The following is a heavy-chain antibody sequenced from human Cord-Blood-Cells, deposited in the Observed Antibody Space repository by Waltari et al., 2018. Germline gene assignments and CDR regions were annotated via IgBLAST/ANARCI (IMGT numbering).Heavy chain of an antibody. V-gene: IGHV1-2*04. D-gene: IGHD4-17*01. CDR2: INPNGGGT. J-gene: IGHJ4*02. Sequence: QVQLVQSGAEVKKPGASVKVSCRASGYTFTGYYMHWVRQAPGQGLWWMGWINPNGGGTNYAQKFQGWVTMTRETSSSTAYMELSRLRSDDTAVYYCARSVTVTTYYFDYWGQGTLVTVSS. CDR1: GYTFTGYY. CDR3: ARSVTVTTYYFDY.